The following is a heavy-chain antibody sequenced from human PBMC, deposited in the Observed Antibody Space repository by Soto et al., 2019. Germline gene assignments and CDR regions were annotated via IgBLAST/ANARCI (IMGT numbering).Heavy chain of an antibody. D-gene: IGHD1-26*01. CDR1: GGSFSGYY. V-gene: IGHV4-34*01. CDR3: ARVNLSGRYVGATRSY. Sequence: SETLSLTCAVYGGSFSGYYWSWIRQPPGKGLEWIGEINHSGSTNYNPSLKSRVTISVDTSKNQFSLKLSSVTAADTAVYYCARVNLSGRYVGATRSYWGQGTLVTVSS. J-gene: IGHJ4*02. CDR2: INHSGST.